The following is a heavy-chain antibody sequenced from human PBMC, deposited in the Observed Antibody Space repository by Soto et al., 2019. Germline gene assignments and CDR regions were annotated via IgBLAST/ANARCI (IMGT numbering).Heavy chain of an antibody. CDR3: ARGIAAAGPTYFDY. D-gene: IGHD6-13*01. CDR1: GYSISSSNW. Sequence: SETLSLTCAVSGYSISSSNWWGWIRQPPGKGLEWIGYIYYSGSTYYNPSLKSRVTMSVDTSKNQFSLKLSSVTAVDTAVYYWARGIAAAGPTYFDYWGQGTLVTVSS. CDR2: IYYSGST. V-gene: IGHV4-28*01. J-gene: IGHJ4*02.